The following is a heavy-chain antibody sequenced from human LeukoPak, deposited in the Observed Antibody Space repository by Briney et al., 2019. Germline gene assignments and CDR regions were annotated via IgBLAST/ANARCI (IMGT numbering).Heavy chain of an antibody. Sequence: SETLSLTCTVSGGSTSSYYWNWIRQPPGKGLEWIGYINYSGSTKHMPSLKSRVTISVDTSKNQFSLKLSSVTAADTAVYYCARGRAATPFDYWGQGTLVTVSS. CDR1: GGSTSSYY. D-gene: IGHD1-26*01. V-gene: IGHV4-59*01. CDR3: ARGRAATPFDY. J-gene: IGHJ4*02. CDR2: INYSGST.